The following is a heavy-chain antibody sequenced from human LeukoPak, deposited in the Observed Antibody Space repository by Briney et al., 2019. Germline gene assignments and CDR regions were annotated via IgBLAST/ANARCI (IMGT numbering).Heavy chain of an antibody. D-gene: IGHD3-22*01. CDR3: AKVGGRYYDSSDY. J-gene: IGHJ4*02. CDR1: GFAFSSYG. CDR2: IRYDGSNK. Sequence: GGSLRLSCAASGFAFSSYGMHWVRQAPGKGLEWVAFIRYDGSNKYYADSVKGRFTISTDNSKNTLYLQMNSLIPEDTAVYYCAKVGGRYYDSSDYWGQGTLVTVSS. V-gene: IGHV3-30*02.